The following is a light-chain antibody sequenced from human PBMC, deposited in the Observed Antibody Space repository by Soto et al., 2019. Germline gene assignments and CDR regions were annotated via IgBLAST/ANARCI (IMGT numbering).Light chain of an antibody. CDR3: SSYAGSNNLGV. CDR2: EVS. V-gene: IGLV2-8*01. J-gene: IGLJ1*01. CDR1: SSDVGGYTS. Sequence: ALTQPPSASGSPGQSVTISCTGTSSDVGGYTSVSWYQQHPGKAPKLMIYEVSKRPSGVPDRFSGSKSGNTASLTVSGLQADDEADYYCSSYAGSNNLGVFGTGTKVTVL.